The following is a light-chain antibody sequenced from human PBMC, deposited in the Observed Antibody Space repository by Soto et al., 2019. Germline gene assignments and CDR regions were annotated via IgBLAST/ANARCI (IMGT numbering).Light chain of an antibody. V-gene: IGLV2-14*01. CDR1: SSDVGGYNY. J-gene: IGLJ3*02. CDR2: EVS. CDR3: SSYTSTSTPWV. Sequence: QSALTQPRSVSGSPGQSVTISCTGTSSDVGGYNYVSWYQQHPGKAPKLMIYEVSNRPSGVSNRFSGSKSGNTASLTISGLQPEDEGDYYCSSYTSTSTPWVFGGGTKVTVL.